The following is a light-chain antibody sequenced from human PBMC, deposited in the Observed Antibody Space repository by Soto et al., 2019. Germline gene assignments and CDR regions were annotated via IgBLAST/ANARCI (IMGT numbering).Light chain of an antibody. Sequence: QSALTQPPSASGSPGQSVTISCTGTSSDVGGYNFVSWYQQHPGKAPKLMIYEVSERPSGVPDRFSGSKSGNTASLTVYGLQADDEADYYCTSYAGSNIPVVFGGGTKLTVL. CDR3: TSYAGSNIPVV. CDR1: SSDVGGYNF. CDR2: EVS. J-gene: IGLJ2*01. V-gene: IGLV2-8*01.